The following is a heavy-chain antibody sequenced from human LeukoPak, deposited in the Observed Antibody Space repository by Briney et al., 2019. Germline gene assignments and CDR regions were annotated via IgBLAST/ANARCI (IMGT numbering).Heavy chain of an antibody. Sequence: GGSLRLSCAASGFTFSSYAMHWVRQAPGKGLEWVAVISYDGSNKCYADSVKGRFTISRDNSKNTLYLQMNSLRAEDTAVYYCARDHPGYSYGYDYWGQGTLVTVSS. J-gene: IGHJ4*02. D-gene: IGHD5-18*01. CDR1: GFTFSSYA. CDR3: ARDHPGYSYGYDY. CDR2: ISYDGSNK. V-gene: IGHV3-30*04.